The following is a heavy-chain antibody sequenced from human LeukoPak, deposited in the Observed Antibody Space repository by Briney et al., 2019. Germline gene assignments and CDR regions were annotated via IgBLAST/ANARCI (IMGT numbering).Heavy chain of an antibody. V-gene: IGHV4-4*07. J-gene: IGHJ4*02. CDR2: IQTSGST. CDR3: ATNYTAVSAFDS. Sequence: SETLSLTCTVSGGSINSYYWNWIRQPAGKGLEWIGHIQTSGSTKYNPSFKSRVTMSIDTSKNQISLNLYSVTAADTAVYYCATNYTAVSAFDSWGQGTLVTVSS. D-gene: IGHD6-19*01. CDR1: GGSINSYY.